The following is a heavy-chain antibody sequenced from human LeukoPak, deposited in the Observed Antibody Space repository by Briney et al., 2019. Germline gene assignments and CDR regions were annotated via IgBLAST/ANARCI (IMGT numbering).Heavy chain of an antibody. J-gene: IGHJ4*02. Sequence: SETLSLTCTVSGGSISSYYWSWIRQPPGKGLEWIGYIYTSGSTNYNPSLKGRVTISVDTSKNQFSLKLSSVTAADTAVYYCAIYDFWSGYLDYWGQGTLVTVSS. CDR3: AIYDFWSGYLDY. D-gene: IGHD3-3*01. CDR1: GGSISSYY. CDR2: IYTSGST. V-gene: IGHV4-4*09.